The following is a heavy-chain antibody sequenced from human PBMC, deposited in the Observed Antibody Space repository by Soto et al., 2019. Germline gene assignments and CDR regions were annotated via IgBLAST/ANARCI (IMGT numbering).Heavy chain of an antibody. J-gene: IGHJ5*02. CDR1: GGSFSGYY. D-gene: IGHD2-8*01. V-gene: IGHV4-34*01. CDR3: ARGVRDIVLMVYTVGVNWFDP. CDR2: INHSGST. Sequence: PSETLSLTCAVYGGSFSGYYWSWIRQPPGKGLEGIGEINHSGSTNYNPSLKSRVTISVDTSKNQFSLKLSSVTAADTAVYYCARGVRDIVLMVYTVGVNWFDPWGQGTLVTVSS.